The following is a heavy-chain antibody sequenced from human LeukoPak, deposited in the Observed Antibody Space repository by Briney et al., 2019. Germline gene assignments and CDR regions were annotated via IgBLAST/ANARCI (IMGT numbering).Heavy chain of an antibody. CDR1: GFSFRSYS. D-gene: IGHD6-6*01. CDR3: ARDDAATARASGMDV. V-gene: IGHV3-21*01. Sequence: GGSLRLSCAASGFSFRSYSMNCVRQSPGKGLEWVSYINEGSTYTYYAKSVKGQFTISRDNAKNSLYLQMNRLRGEHTDVYYYARDDAATARASGMDVWGKGATVTVSS. J-gene: IGHJ6*04. CDR2: INEGSTYT.